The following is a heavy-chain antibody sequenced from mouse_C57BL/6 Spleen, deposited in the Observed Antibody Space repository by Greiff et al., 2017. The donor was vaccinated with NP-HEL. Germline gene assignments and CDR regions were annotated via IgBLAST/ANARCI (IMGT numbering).Heavy chain of an antibody. CDR1: GYAFSSYW. J-gene: IGHJ4*01. CDR3: ARTPGSLGAMDY. CDR2: IYPGDGDT. Sequence: VKLMESGAELVKPGASVKISCKASGYAFSSYWMNWVKQRPGKGLEWIGQIYPGDGDTNYNGKFKGKATLTADKSSSTAYMQLSSLTSEDSAVYFCARTPGSLGAMDYWGQGTSVTVSS. D-gene: IGHD1-1*02. V-gene: IGHV1-80*01.